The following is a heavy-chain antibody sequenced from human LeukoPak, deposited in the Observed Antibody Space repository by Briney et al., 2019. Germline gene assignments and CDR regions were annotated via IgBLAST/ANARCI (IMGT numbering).Heavy chain of an antibody. CDR1: GYTFTNYD. CDR3: ASSRDDYYYYGMDV. V-gene: IGHV1-8*01. CDR2: MNPNSGNT. Sequence: ASVTVSCKASGYTFTNYDINWLRQATGQGLEWMGWMNPNSGNTGYEQKFQGRVTMTRSTSISTAYMELSSLRSEDTAVYYCASSRDDYYYYGMDVWGQGTTVTVSS. J-gene: IGHJ6*02.